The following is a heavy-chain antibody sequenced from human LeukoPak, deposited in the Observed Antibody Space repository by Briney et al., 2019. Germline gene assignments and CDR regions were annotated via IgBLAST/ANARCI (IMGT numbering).Heavy chain of an antibody. CDR3: ARGPDLYYYNSSVYYYYMNV. D-gene: IGHD3-22*01. J-gene: IGHJ6*03. CDR2: INPIFGTG. V-gene: IGHV1-69*13. CDR1: RGSFSSYV. Sequence: AAVKVSCMHSRGSFSSYVICGVRPAPGQGVEWVGGINPIFGTGNYAKKCQSRVTITADESTSTASMALSSLRSEHTAVYYCARGPDLYYYNSSVYYYYMNVWGKETTV.